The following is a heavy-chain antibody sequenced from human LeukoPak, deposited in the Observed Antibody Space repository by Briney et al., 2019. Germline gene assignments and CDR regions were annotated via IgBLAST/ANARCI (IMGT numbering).Heavy chain of an antibody. J-gene: IGHJ5*02. V-gene: IGHV4-31*03. CDR2: IYYEAST. Sequence: PSETLSLTCTVSGGSITSGGYYWSWIRQFPGKGLEWIGYIYYEASTYYSPSLKSRVTISRDTSKNQFSLNMTSVTAADTAVYYCARVGRQNWFDPWGQGTLVTVSS. CDR3: ARVGRQNWFDP. CDR1: GGSITSGGYY.